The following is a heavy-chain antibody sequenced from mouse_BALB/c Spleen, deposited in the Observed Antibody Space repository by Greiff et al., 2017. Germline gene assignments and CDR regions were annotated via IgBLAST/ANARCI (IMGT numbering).Heavy chain of an antibody. J-gene: IGHJ1*01. D-gene: IGHD1-1*01. CDR1: GFTFSSYA. V-gene: IGHV5-6-5*01. CDR2: ISSGGST. Sequence: EVMLVESGGGLVKPGGSLKLSCAASGFTFSSYAMSWVRQTPEKRLEWVASISSGGSTYYPDSVKGRFTISRDNARNILYLQMSSLRSEDTAMYYGAREGSSCGYWYFDVWGAGTTVTVSS. CDR3: AREGSSCGYWYFDV.